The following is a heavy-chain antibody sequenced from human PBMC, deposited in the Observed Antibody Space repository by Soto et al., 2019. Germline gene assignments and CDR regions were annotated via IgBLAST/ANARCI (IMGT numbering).Heavy chain of an antibody. CDR1: GGSISSGGYY. D-gene: IGHD2-2*01. V-gene: IGHV4-31*03. J-gene: IGHJ3*02. CDR2: IYYSGST. CDR3: VRIVVVPAAVNDAFDI. Sequence: QVQLQESGPGLVKPSQTLSLTCTVSGGSISSGGYYWSWIRQHPGKGLEWIGYIYYSGSTYYNPSLKSRVTISVDTSKNQFSLKLSSVTAADTAVYCCVRIVVVPAAVNDAFDIWGQGTMVTVSS.